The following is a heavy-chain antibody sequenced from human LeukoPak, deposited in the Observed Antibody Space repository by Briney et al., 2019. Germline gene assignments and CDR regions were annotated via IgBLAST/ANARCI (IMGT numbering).Heavy chain of an antibody. CDR3: TRDHCSFANCYEDYYYGMDV. Sequence: ASVKVSCKPSGYTSTDYYMHWVRQAPGQGLEWMGWINPNNGGTTYAQNFQGRVTMTRDTSISTAYMELSRLRSDDSAIYYCTRDHCSFANCYEDYYYGMDVWGQGTTVTVSS. V-gene: IGHV1-2*02. D-gene: IGHD2-2*01. CDR1: GYTSTDYY. CDR2: INPNNGGT. J-gene: IGHJ6*02.